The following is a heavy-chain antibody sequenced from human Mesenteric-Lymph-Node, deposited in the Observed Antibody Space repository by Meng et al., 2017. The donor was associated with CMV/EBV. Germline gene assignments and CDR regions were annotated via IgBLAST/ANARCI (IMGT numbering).Heavy chain of an antibody. V-gene: IGHV2-70*18. CDR1: GLSLSNVKMG. D-gene: IGHD2-2*01. J-gene: IGHJ3*02. CDR2: IDWDDDK. Sequence: SGPTLVKPTETLTLTCTVSGLSLSNVKMGVSWVRQSPGKALEWLAVIDWDDDKYYGTSLKSRLTISKDTSKNQVVLTMTNMDPVDTATYYCARTQSSSCYDAFDIWGQGTMVTVSS. CDR3: ARTQSSSCYDAFDI.